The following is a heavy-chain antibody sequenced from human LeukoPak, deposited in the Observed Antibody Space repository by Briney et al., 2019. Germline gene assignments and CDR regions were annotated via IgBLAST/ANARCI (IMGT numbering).Heavy chain of an antibody. J-gene: IGHJ4*02. CDR2: INHSGST. CDR1: GGSFSGYY. D-gene: IGHD3-22*01. CDR3: ARLNYYDSSGYRRPYWFDY. V-gene: IGHV4-34*01. Sequence: SETLSLTCAVYGGSFSGYYWSWIRQPPGKGLEWIGEINHSGSTNYNPSLKSRVTISVDTSKNQFSLKLSSVTAADTAVYYCARLNYYDSSGYRRPYWFDYWAREPWSPSPQ.